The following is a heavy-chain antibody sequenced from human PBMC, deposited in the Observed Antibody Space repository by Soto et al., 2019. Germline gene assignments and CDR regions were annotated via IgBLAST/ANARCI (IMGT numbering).Heavy chain of an antibody. V-gene: IGHV3-23*01. J-gene: IGHJ3*02. CDR2: ISGSGGST. CDR1: GFTFSSYA. D-gene: IGHD6-19*01. CDR3: AKDLCGWYEGRDAFDI. Sequence: EVQLLESGGGLVQPGGSLRLSCAASGFTFSSYAMSWVRQAPGKGLEWVSAISGSGGSTYYADSVKGRFTISRDNSKTTLYLQMTSLRAEDTAVYYCAKDLCGWYEGRDAFDIWGQGTMVTVSS.